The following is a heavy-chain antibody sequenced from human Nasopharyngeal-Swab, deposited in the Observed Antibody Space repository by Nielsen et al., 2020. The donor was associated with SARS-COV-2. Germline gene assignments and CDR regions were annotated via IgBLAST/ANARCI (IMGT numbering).Heavy chain of an antibody. J-gene: IGHJ4*02. D-gene: IGHD6-13*01. CDR1: GFTFSSFW. Sequence: GESLKISCAASGFTFSSFWMHWVRQAPGKGLMVVSYISPGDGSSTNYADSVKGRFTISRDNAKNTLFLQMNTLRAEDTAVYYCARSSSWALEYWGQGTPVTVSA. CDR3: ARSSSWALEY. V-gene: IGHV3-74*01. CDR2: ISPGDGSST.